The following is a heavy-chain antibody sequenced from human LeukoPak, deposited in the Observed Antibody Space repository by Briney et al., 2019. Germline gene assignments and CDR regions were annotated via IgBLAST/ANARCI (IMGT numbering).Heavy chain of an antibody. CDR1: GGSFSGYY. CDR3: ARDRRDYSNYYYYGMDV. D-gene: IGHD4-4*01. Sequence: SETLSLTCAVYGGSFSGYYWSWIRQPPGKGLEWIGEINHSGSTNYNPSLKSRVTISVDTSKNQFSLKLSSVTAADTAVYYCARDRRDYSNYYYYGMDVWGQGTTVTVSS. J-gene: IGHJ6*02. V-gene: IGHV4-34*01. CDR2: INHSGST.